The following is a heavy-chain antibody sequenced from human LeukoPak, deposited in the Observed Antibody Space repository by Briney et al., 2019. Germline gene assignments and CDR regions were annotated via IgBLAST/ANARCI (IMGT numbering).Heavy chain of an antibody. CDR3: ARQDYDSGGYYSLNYFDY. J-gene: IGHJ4*02. Sequence: PSETLSLTCAVSGYSIRSGYYWGWIRQPPGRGLEWIGSIYYSGSTYYNPSLKSRVTISVDTSKNQFSQKLSSVTAADTAVYYCARQDYDSGGYYSLNYFDYWGQGTLVTVSS. CDR2: IYYSGST. V-gene: IGHV4-38-2*01. CDR1: GYSIRSGYY. D-gene: IGHD3-22*01.